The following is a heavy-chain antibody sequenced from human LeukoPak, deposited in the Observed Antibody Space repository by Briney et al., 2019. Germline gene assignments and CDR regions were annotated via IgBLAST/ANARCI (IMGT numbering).Heavy chain of an antibody. CDR3: ARVIVGATGSDY. V-gene: IGHV3-23*01. CDR2: ISGSGGST. J-gene: IGHJ4*02. D-gene: IGHD1-26*01. CDR1: GFSFSYYT. Sequence: GGSLRLSCAASGFSFSYYTMNWVRQAPGKGPQWVSAISGSGGSTNYADSVKGRFTISRDNSKNTLYLQMNTLRAEDTAIYYCARVIVGATGSDYWGQGTLVTVSS.